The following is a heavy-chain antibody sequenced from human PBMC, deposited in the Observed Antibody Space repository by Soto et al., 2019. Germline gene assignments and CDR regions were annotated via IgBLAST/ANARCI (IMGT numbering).Heavy chain of an antibody. J-gene: IGHJ4*02. Sequence: PSETLSLTCTVSGYSISTCCYWGWIRQPPGKGLEWIGSISHIGTSYYNPSLKSRVTISVDPSKNQFSLNLRSMTAADTAVYYCARGRGGSHIVQDFWGQRALVTVSS. D-gene: IGHD2-15*01. CDR1: GYSISTCCY. V-gene: IGHV4-38-2*02. CDR2: ISHIGTS. CDR3: ARGRGGSHIVQDF.